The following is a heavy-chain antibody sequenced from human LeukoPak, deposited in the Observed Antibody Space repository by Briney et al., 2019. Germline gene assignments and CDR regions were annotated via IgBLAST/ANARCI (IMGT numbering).Heavy chain of an antibody. CDR1: GFSFNTYW. CDR2: VNQGGSET. D-gene: IGHD3-10*02. Sequence: GGSLRLSCAASGFSFNTYWMTWVRQAPGKGLEWVANVNQGGSETYYVDSVKGRFIISRDNAKNSMYLQMNSLRAEDTAVYYCAELGITMIGGVWGKGTTVTISS. CDR3: AELGITMIGGV. J-gene: IGHJ6*04. V-gene: IGHV3-7*01.